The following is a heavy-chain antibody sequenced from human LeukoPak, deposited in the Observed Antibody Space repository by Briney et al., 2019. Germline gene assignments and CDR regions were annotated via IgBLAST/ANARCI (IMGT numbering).Heavy chain of an antibody. Sequence: PGGSLRLSCAASGFTFSSYGMTWVRQAPGKGLEWVAFIRYDGSNKYYADSVKGRFTISRDNSKNTLYLQMNSLRAEDTAVYYCARDTRFNGIFGVVIIEHHAFDIWGQGTMVTVSS. V-gene: IGHV3-30*02. CDR1: GFTFSSYG. J-gene: IGHJ3*02. D-gene: IGHD3-3*01. CDR3: ARDTRFNGIFGVVIIEHHAFDI. CDR2: IRYDGSNK.